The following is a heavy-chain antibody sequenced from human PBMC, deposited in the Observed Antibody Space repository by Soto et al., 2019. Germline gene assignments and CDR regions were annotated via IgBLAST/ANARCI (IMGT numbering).Heavy chain of an antibody. V-gene: IGHV4-61*01. J-gene: IGHJ6*04. Sequence: PSETLSLTCTVSGGSVSSGSYYWSWIRQPPGKGLDWIGYIYYSGSTNYNPSLKRQVTISVDTSKNQFSLKLSSVTAADKAVYSCARALVDSGVLSYYCYGMEVWGKGNKVSVSS. CDR3: ARALVDSGVLSYYCYGMEV. CDR2: IYYSGST. CDR1: GGSVSSGSYY. D-gene: IGHD5-12*01.